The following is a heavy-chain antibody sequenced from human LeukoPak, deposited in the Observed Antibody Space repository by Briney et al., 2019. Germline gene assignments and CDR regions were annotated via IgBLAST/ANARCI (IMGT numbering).Heavy chain of an antibody. CDR1: GGSISSYY. CDR2: IYYSGST. CDR3: ARVVGRKGWFDP. D-gene: IGHD2-15*01. J-gene: IGHJ5*02. V-gene: IGHV4-59*01. Sequence: SETLSLTCTVSGGSISSYYWSWIRPPPGKGLEWIGYIYYSGSTNYNPSLKSRVTISVDTSKNQFSLKLSSVTAADTAVYYCARVVGRKGWFDPWGQGTLVTVSS.